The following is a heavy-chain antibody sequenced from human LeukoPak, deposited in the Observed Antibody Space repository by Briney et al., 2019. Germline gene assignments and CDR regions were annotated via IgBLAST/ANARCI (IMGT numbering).Heavy chain of an antibody. Sequence: GGSLRLSCAASGFTFSSHAMSWVRQAPGKGLEWVSGITGRGGDTYYAGSVKGRFTISRDNSKNTLYLQMNSLRAEDTAVYYCAKDLPYGGYLESYFDYWGQGALVTVSS. D-gene: IGHD5-12*01. J-gene: IGHJ4*02. CDR1: GFTFSSHA. V-gene: IGHV3-23*01. CDR3: AKDLPYGGYLESYFDY. CDR2: ITGRGGDT.